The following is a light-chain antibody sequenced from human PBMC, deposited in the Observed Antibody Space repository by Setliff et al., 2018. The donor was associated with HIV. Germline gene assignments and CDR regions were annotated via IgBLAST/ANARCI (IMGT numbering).Light chain of an antibody. CDR1: SSDIGSYNL. CDR2: EVI. CDR3: ASYAATSTGTWV. V-gene: IGLV2-23*02. Sequence: QSVLTQPASVSGSPGQSITISCTGTSSDIGSYNLVSWYQQHPGKVPKLKIYEVIKRPSGVSNRFSGSKSGNTASLTISGLQAEDEADYYCASYAATSTGTWVFGGGTKVTVL. J-gene: IGLJ3*02.